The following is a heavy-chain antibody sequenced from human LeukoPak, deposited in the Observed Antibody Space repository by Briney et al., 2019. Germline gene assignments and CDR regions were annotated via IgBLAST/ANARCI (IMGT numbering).Heavy chain of an antibody. CDR1: GFTFSSYA. CDR2: IWYDGSNK. V-gene: IGHV3-33*08. D-gene: IGHD6-6*01. Sequence: GGSLRLSCAASGFTFSSYAMSWVRQAPGKGLEWVAIIWYDGSNKYYVDSVKGRFTISRDNSKNTLYLQMNSLRVEDTAVYYCARDRGAARFDFWGQGTQVTVSS. CDR3: ARDRGAARFDF. J-gene: IGHJ4*02.